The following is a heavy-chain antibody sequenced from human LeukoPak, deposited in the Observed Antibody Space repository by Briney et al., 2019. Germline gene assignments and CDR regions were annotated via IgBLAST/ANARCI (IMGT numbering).Heavy chain of an antibody. D-gene: IGHD6-19*01. V-gene: IGHV1-69*13. Sequence: ASVKVSCKASGGTFSSYAISWVRQAPGQGLEWMGGIIPIFGTANYAQKFQGRVTITADESTSTAYMELSSLRSEDTAVYYCARGIAVAPGDTFDIWGQGTMVTVSS. CDR2: IIPIFGTA. CDR3: ARGIAVAPGDTFDI. J-gene: IGHJ3*02. CDR1: GGTFSSYA.